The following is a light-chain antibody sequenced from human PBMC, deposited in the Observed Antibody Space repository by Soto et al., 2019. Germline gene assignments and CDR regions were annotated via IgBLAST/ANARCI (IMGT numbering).Light chain of an antibody. Sequence: EVVLTQSPATLSLSPGERVTLSCSASQSVSNYFAWYQQKPGQAPRLLIYDSSTRAAGIPARFSGSGSGTDFTLTISSIQDDDFAVYYCQKRSEWTLPFGGGNKVEIK. CDR3: QKRSEWTLP. V-gene: IGKV3-11*01. J-gene: IGKJ4*01. CDR2: DSS. CDR1: QSVSNY.